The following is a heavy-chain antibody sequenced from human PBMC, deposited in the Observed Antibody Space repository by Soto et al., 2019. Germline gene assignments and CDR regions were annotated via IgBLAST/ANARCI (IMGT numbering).Heavy chain of an antibody. CDR3: ARLYGGNSGMDV. D-gene: IGHD4-17*01. CDR2: IDPSDSYT. CDR1: GYSFSSYW. J-gene: IGHJ6*02. Sequence: GASLKISCKASGYSFSSYWVTWVRQMPGKGLEWMGRIDPSDSYTNYNPPFQGHVTISVDKSISTAYLQWSSLKASDTAMYYCARLYGGNSGMDVWGQGTTVTVSS. V-gene: IGHV5-10-1*01.